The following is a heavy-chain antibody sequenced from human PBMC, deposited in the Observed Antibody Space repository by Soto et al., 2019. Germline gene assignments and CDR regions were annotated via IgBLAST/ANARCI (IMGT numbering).Heavy chain of an antibody. J-gene: IGHJ4*02. D-gene: IGHD5-12*01. CDR3: SRDGYVQLAFFDD. CDR2: VSHDGRNT. CDR1: GFTFSDYA. V-gene: IGHV3-30*03. Sequence: PGGSLRLSCAASGFTFSDYAMHWVRQAPGKGLEWVAVVSHDGRNTHYADSVKGRFTISRDSSKNTVSLEMTSLRAEDTAVYYCSRDGYVQLAFFDDWGQGALVTVSS.